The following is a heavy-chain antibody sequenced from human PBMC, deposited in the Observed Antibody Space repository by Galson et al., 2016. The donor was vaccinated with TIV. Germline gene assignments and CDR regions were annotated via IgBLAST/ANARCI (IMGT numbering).Heavy chain of an antibody. D-gene: IGHD3-10*01. Sequence: SVKVSCKASGGTFSNYGVSWVRQAPGQGLEWMGGIIPIFGVPKYGQKFQGRLTITADESTSTAYMELSSLRSDDTAIYYCARDPRHYYGRFDYWGQGTLVTVSS. CDR3: ARDPRHYYGRFDY. J-gene: IGHJ4*02. V-gene: IGHV1-69*13. CDR1: GGTFSNYG. CDR2: IIPIFGVP.